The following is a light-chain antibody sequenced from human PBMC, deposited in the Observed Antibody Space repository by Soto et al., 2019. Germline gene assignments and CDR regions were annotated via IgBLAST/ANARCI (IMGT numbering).Light chain of an antibody. CDR2: EVS. Sequence: QFALTQPASVSGSPGQSITISCTGTSSDVGGYTYVSWYQQHPGKAPKLMIYEVSNRPSGVSNRFSGSKSGNTASLTISGLQAEDEADYYCSSYTSSSTPDWVFGGGTKLTVL. J-gene: IGLJ3*02. V-gene: IGLV2-14*01. CDR1: SSDVGGYTY. CDR3: SSYTSSSTPDWV.